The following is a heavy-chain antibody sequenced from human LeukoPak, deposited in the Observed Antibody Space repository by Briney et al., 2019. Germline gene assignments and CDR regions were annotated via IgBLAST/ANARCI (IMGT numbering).Heavy chain of an antibody. CDR2: IYSGGST. CDR3: ARRAGAYSHPYDY. V-gene: IGHV3-53*01. J-gene: IGHJ4*02. CDR1: GFTFNTYS. Sequence: PGGSLRLSCAASGFTFNTYSMNWARQAPGKGLEWVSFIYSGGSTYYADSVKGRFTISRDNSKNTLYLQMNSLRADDTAVYYCARRAGAYSHPYDYWGQGTLVTVSS. D-gene: IGHD4/OR15-4a*01.